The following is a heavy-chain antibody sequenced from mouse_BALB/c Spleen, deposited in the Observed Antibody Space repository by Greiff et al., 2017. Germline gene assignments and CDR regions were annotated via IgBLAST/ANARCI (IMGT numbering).Heavy chain of an antibody. Sequence: EVKLMESGAELVKPGASVKLSCTASGFNIKDTYMHWVKQRPEQGLEWIGRIDPANGNTKYDPKFQGKATITADTSSNTAYLQLSSLTSEDTAVYYCARWEYYGGYAMDYWGQGTSVTVSS. V-gene: IGHV14-3*02. D-gene: IGHD1-1*01. CDR1: GFNIKDTY. CDR2: IDPANGNT. J-gene: IGHJ4*01. CDR3: ARWEYYGGYAMDY.